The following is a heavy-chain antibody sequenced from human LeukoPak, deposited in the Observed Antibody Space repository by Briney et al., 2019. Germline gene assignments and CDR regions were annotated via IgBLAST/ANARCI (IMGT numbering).Heavy chain of an antibody. J-gene: IGHJ2*01. Sequence: QTGGSLRLSCAASGFTFDDYTMHWVRQAPGKGLEWVSLISWDGGSTYYADSVKGRFTISRDNAKNSLYLQMNSLRAEDTALYYCAKDLGQFLEWSRFLWGRGTLVTVSS. CDR3: AKDLGQFLEWSRFL. CDR1: GFTFDDYT. D-gene: IGHD3-3*01. CDR2: ISWDGGST. V-gene: IGHV3-43*01.